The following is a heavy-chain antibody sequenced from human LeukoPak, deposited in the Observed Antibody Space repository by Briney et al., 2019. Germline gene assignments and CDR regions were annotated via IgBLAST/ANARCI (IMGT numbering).Heavy chain of an antibody. Sequence: GGSLRLSCAASGFTFSSYSMNWVRQAPGKGLEWVSSISSSSSYIYYADSVKGRFTISRDNAKNSLYLQMNSLRAEDTAVYYCARGHYDFWSGYSLDYWGQGTLVTVSS. D-gene: IGHD3-3*01. CDR2: ISSSSSYI. J-gene: IGHJ4*02. V-gene: IGHV3-21*01. CDR3: ARGHYDFWSGYSLDY. CDR1: GFTFSSYS.